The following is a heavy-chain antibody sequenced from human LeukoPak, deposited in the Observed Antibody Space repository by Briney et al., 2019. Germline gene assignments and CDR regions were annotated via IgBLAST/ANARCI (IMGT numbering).Heavy chain of an antibody. CDR3: ARANYSPYYFDY. Sequence: GGSLRLSCVASGFTFEDYGMSWVRQPAGKGLEWVSSINWHGGNTHYAESVKGRFTISRDNAKNSLFLQMNSLRAEDTALYYCARANYSPYYFDYWGQGTLVTVSS. D-gene: IGHD4-11*01. V-gene: IGHV3-20*04. J-gene: IGHJ4*02. CDR1: GFTFEDYG. CDR2: INWHGGNT.